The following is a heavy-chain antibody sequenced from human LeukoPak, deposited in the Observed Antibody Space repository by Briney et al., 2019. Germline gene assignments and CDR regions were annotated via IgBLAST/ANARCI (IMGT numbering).Heavy chain of an antibody. CDR1: GGSISSSSYY. V-gene: IGHV4-61*05. CDR2: IYYSGST. CDR3: ARGDYFDY. J-gene: IGHJ4*02. Sequence: KASETLSLTCTVSGGSISSSSYYWGWIRQPPGKGLEWIGYIYYSGSTNYNPSLKSRVTISVDTSKNQFSLKLSSVTAADTAVYYCARGDYFDYWGQGTLVTVSS.